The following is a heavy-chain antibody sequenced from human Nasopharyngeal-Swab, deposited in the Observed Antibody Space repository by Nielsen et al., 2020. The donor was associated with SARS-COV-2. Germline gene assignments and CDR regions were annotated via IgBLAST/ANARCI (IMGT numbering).Heavy chain of an antibody. J-gene: IGHJ6*02. V-gene: IGHV4-34*01. CDR3: ARDIFGVVSYFDYGLDV. D-gene: IGHD3-3*01. CDR2: VNHIGRA. Sequence: SETLSLTCDVNGGTFSGFFWSWVRLPPGKGREWIGAVNHIGRAAYNPSLKSRVTISVDTSKNQLSLKLASVTAADTAVYYCARDIFGVVSYFDYGLDVWGQGTTVTVSS. CDR1: GGTFSGFF.